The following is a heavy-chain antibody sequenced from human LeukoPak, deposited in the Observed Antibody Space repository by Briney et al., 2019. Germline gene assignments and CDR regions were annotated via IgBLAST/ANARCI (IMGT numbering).Heavy chain of an antibody. D-gene: IGHD6-6*01. J-gene: IGHJ6*03. CDR2: INHSGST. Sequence: SETLSLTCAVYGGSFSGYYWSWIRQPPGKGLEWIGEINHSGSTNYNPSLKSRVTISVDTSKNQFSLKLSSVTAADTAVYYCARREQLASYYYYYMDVWGKGTTVTVSS. V-gene: IGHV4-34*01. CDR3: ARREQLASYYYYYMDV. CDR1: GGSFSGYY.